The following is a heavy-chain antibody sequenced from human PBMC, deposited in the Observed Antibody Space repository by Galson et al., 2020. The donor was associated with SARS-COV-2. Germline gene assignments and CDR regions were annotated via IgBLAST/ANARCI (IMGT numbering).Heavy chain of an antibody. CDR3: ATTAPAYYDFWSAEDHYYYGMDV. CDR1: GGYISSGGYS. J-gene: IGHJ6*02. D-gene: IGHD3-3*01. Sequence: ETSETLSLTCAVSGGYISSGGYSWSWIRQPPGKGLEWIGYIYHSGSTYYNPSLKSRVTISVDRSKNQFSLKLSSVTAADTAVYYCATTAPAYYDFWSAEDHYYYGMDVWGQGTTVTVSS. V-gene: IGHV4-30-2*01. CDR2: IYHSGST.